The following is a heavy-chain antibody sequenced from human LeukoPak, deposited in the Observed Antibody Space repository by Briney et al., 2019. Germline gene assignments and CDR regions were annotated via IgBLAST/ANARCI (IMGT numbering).Heavy chain of an antibody. CDR2: ISWNSGSI. V-gene: IGHV3-9*01. D-gene: IGHD1-26*01. Sequence: PGGSLRLSCAASGFNFSTYWMTWVRQAPGKGLEWVSGISWNSGSIGYADSVKGRFTISRDNAKNSLYLQMNSLRAEDTALYYCAKDIVGATYLGWYFQHWGQGTLVTVSS. CDR3: AKDIVGATYLGWYFQH. CDR1: GFNFSTYW. J-gene: IGHJ1*01.